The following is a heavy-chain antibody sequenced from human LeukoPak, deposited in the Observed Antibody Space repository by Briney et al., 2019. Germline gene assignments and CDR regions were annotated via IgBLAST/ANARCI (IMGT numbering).Heavy chain of an antibody. Sequence: SETLSLTYTVSGDSISSYSWSWIRQSPGKGPEWIGFMHYTGTTNYNPSLKSRVTISVDTSKNQFSLKLSSVTAADTAVYYCAASSTWYASFDSWGQGTLVTVSS. CDR2: MHYTGTT. V-gene: IGHV4-59*01. CDR1: GDSISSYS. D-gene: IGHD6-13*01. CDR3: AASSTWYASFDS. J-gene: IGHJ4*02.